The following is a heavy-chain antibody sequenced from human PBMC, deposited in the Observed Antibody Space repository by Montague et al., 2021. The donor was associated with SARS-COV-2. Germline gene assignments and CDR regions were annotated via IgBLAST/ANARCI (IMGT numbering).Heavy chain of an antibody. CDR2: IHHSGGT. CDR1: GDSIDSGDW. CDR3: ARVPLVGPTAGTSDY. Sequence: SETLSLTCTVSGDSIDSGDWWSWVRQAPGRGLEFIGEIHHSGGTNYNPSLRSRVTMSVDKSKNQFSLSLSSVTAADTAVHYCARVPLVGPTAGTSDYWGLGTLVAVSS. D-gene: IGHD1-1*01. J-gene: IGHJ4*02. V-gene: IGHV4-4*02.